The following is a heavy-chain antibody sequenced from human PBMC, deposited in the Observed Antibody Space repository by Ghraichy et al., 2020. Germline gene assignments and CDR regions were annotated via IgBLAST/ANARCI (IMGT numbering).Heavy chain of an antibody. V-gene: IGHV4-39*07. Sequence: SETLSLTCTVSGGSISSSSYYWGWIRQPPGKGLEWIGSIYYSGSTYYNPSLKSRVTISVDTSKNQFSLKLSSVTAADTAVYYCARGTRNAKGIAAAGTSRWFDPWGQGTLVTVSS. CDR2: IYYSGST. D-gene: IGHD6-13*01. J-gene: IGHJ5*02. CDR3: ARGTRNAKGIAAAGTSRWFDP. CDR1: GGSISSSSYY.